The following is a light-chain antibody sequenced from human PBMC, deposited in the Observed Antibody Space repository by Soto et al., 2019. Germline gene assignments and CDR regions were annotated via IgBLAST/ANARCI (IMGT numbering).Light chain of an antibody. CDR3: CSYAGSSMFV. J-gene: IGLJ2*01. CDR2: EVV. V-gene: IGLV2-23*02. Sequence: QSALTQPASMSGSPGQSITISCTGSSSDVGTYNLVSWYQHHPGKAPKLMISEVVKRPSGVSNRFSGSKSGNTASLTISGLQAEDEADYYCCSYAGSSMFVFGGGTKLT. CDR1: SSDVGTYNL.